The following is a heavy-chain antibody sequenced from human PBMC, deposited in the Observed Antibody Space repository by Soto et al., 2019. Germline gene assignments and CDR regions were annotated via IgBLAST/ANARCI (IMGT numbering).Heavy chain of an antibody. CDR2: MNPNSGNK. J-gene: IGHJ6*03. D-gene: IGHD2-15*01. V-gene: IGHV1-8*01. Sequence: QVQLVQSGAEVKKPGASVKVSCKASGYTFTSYDINWVRQATGQGLEWMGWMNPNSGNKGYAQKFQGRVTMTRNNSISTAYMELSSLRSEDTAVYYCARGDCSGGSCYISYYYYMDVWGKGTTVTVSS. CDR3: ARGDCSGGSCYISYYYYMDV. CDR1: GYTFTSYD.